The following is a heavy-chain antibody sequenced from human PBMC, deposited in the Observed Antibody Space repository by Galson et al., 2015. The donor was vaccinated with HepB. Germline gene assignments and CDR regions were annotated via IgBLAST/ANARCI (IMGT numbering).Heavy chain of an antibody. CDR3: ARQKVQGLVTQEDFDY. Sequence: SVKVSCKASGGTFSSYAISWVRQAPGQGLEWMGGIIPIFGTANYAQKFQGRVTITADESTSTAYMELSSLRSEDTAVYYCARQKVQGLVTQEDFDYWGQGTLVTVSS. V-gene: IGHV1-69*13. CDR2: IIPIFGTA. J-gene: IGHJ4*02. CDR1: GGTFSSYA.